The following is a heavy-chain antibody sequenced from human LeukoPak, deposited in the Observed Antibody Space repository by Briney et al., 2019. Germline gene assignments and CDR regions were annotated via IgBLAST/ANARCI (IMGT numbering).Heavy chain of an antibody. Sequence: PGGSLRLSCAASGFTVSRNYMSWVRQAPGKGLEWVSVIYSGGSTYYADSVKGRFTISRDNSENTLYLQMNSLRAEDTAVYYCARRPPGDSYGYDYWGQGTLVAVSS. J-gene: IGHJ4*02. CDR3: ARRPPGDSYGYDY. CDR2: IYSGGST. CDR1: GFTVSRNY. D-gene: IGHD5-18*01. V-gene: IGHV3-66*04.